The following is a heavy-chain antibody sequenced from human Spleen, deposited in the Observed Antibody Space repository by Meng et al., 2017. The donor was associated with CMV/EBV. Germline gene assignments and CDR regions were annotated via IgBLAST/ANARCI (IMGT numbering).Heavy chain of an antibody. V-gene: IGHV3-30*02. Sequence: MHLVPQAPGKGLEWVAFIRYDGSNKYYADSVKGRFTISRDNSKKTLYLQMNSLRAEDTAVYYCAKDGNDGYYDFWSGYYAGYGMDVWGQGTTVTVSS. CDR3: AKDGNDGYYDFWSGYYAGYGMDV. D-gene: IGHD3-3*01. CDR2: IRYDGSNK. J-gene: IGHJ6*02.